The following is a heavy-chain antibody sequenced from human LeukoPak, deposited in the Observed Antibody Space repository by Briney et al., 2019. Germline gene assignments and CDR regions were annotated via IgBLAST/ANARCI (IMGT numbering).Heavy chain of an antibody. J-gene: IGHJ6*02. V-gene: IGHV4-59*12. Sequence: SETLSLTCTVSGGAISSYYWSWIRQPPGKGLEWIGCIYYSGSTNYNPSLKSRVTISVDTSKNQFSLKLSSVTAADTAVYYCARDAGHQLSRRNYYAMDVWGQGTTVTVSS. D-gene: IGHD1-1*01. CDR2: IYYSGST. CDR3: ARDAGHQLSRRNYYAMDV. CDR1: GGAISSYY.